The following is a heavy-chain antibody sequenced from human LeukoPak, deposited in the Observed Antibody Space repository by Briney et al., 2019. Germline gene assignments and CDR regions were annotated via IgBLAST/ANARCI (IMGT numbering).Heavy chain of an antibody. V-gene: IGHV4-34*01. CDR1: GGSISSDY. D-gene: IGHD4-17*01. CDR2: INHSGST. J-gene: IGHJ4*02. Sequence: SETLSLTCTVSGGSISSDYWSWIRQPPGKGLEWIGEINHSGSTNYNPSLKSRVTISVDTSKNQFSLKLSSVTAADTAVYYCARAPDYGFVPDYWGQGTLVTVSS. CDR3: ARAPDYGFVPDY.